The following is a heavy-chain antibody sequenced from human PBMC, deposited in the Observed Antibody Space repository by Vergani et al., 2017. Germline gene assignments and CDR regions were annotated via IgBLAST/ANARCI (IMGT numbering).Heavy chain of an antibody. CDR2: INHSGST. CDR3: ASMAPDYYDSSGHRYYYYYMDV. CDR1: GGSFSGYY. V-gene: IGHV4-34*01. J-gene: IGHJ6*03. D-gene: IGHD3-22*01. Sequence: QVQLQQWGAGLLKPSETLSLTCAVYGGSFSGYYWSWIRQPPGKGLEWIGEINHSGSTNYNPSLKSRVTISVDTSKNQFSRKLSSVTAADTAVYYCASMAPDYYDSSGHRYYYYYMDVWGKGTTVTVSS.